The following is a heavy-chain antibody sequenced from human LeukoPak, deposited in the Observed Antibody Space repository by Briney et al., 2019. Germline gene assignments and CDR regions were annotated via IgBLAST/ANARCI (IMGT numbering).Heavy chain of an antibody. V-gene: IGHV6-1*01. J-gene: IGHJ3*01. CDR3: ARGGQGDGYSADEAFDF. D-gene: IGHD5-24*01. CDR2: TYYRSKWYN. Sequence: SQTLSLTCAISGDSVSSNSSACNWIRQSPSRGLVWLGRTYYRSKWYNDYAVSVKSRITINPDTSKNQFSLQLNSVTPEDTAVYYCARGGQGDGYSADEAFDFWGQGTMVTVSS. CDR1: GDSVSSNSSA.